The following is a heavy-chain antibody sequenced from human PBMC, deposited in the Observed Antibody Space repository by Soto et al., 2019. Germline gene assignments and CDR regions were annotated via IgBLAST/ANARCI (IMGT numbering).Heavy chain of an antibody. CDR3: EKVRYDYTIGFSYYALDV. V-gene: IGHV3-23*01. CDR2: ISGSGGST. Sequence: EVQLLESGGGLVQPGGSLRLSCAASGFTFSFYVINWVRQPPGKGLEWVSAISGSGGSTFYADSVKGRFTISRDHSTNTVYLQMISLRAEDTAVYFCEKVRYDYTIGFSYYALDVWGQGTTVSVSS. D-gene: IGHD4-4*01. J-gene: IGHJ6*02. CDR1: GFTFSFYV.